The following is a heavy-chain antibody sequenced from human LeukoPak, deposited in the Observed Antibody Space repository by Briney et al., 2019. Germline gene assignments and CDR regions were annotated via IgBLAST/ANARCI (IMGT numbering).Heavy chain of an antibody. CDR3: ARGASSHNTGYYYGLGV. CDR2: IRNKANSYTT. V-gene: IGHV3-72*01. CDR1: GFSFSDHY. D-gene: IGHD2-2*01. J-gene: IGHJ6*02. Sequence: GGSLRLSCAASGFSFSDHYMDWVRQAPGKGLEWVGRIRNKANSYTTEYAASVKGRFTVSRDDSQNSLYLQMNSLKTDDTAVYYCARGASSHNTGYYYGLGVWGQGTTVAVSS.